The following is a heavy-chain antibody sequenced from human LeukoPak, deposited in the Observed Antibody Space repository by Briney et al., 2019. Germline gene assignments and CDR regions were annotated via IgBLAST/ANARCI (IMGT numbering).Heavy chain of an antibody. D-gene: IGHD3-10*01. J-gene: IGHJ4*02. V-gene: IGHV3-30*18. CDR2: NSYDGRNT. Sequence: GGSLRLSCVASGFTFRSYGLHWVRQAPGKGLEWVATNSYDGRNTYSGDSVKGRFTISRDNSKNILYLQMNSLKIEDTAIYYCAKEQGRSVYFDSWGQGTLVTVSS. CDR3: AKEQGRSVYFDS. CDR1: GFTFRSYG.